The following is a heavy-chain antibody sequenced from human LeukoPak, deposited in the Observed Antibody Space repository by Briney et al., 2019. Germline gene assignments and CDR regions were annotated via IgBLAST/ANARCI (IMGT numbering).Heavy chain of an antibody. CDR1: GFTFSSYE. Sequence: GGSLRLTCAASGFTFSSYEMNWVRQAPGKGLEWVSYISIGGRTQYYADSVEGRFTISRDNAKNSLYLQMNSLRAEDTAVYYCARDLSRYYNDYCGQGTLVTVSS. V-gene: IGHV3-48*03. J-gene: IGHJ4*02. CDR2: ISIGGRTQ. CDR3: ARDLSRYYNDY.